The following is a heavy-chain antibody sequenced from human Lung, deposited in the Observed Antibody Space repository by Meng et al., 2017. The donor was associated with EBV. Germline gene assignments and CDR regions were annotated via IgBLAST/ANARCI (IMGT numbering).Heavy chain of an antibody. D-gene: IGHD6-13*01. V-gene: IGHV4-4*02. CDR1: GGSISSSDW. CDR2: IYHSGNT. Sequence: QGRLQGSGPGLVKPSGTLSLTCAVSGGSISSSDWWSWVRQPPGKGLEWIGEIYHSGNTIYNPSLKSRVTISVDKSKNQFSLKVNSVTAADTAVYYCASLAAAGWFDPWGQGTLVTVAS. CDR3: ASLAAAGWFDP. J-gene: IGHJ5*02.